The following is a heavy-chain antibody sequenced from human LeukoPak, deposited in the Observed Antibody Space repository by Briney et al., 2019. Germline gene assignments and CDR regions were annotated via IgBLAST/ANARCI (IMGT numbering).Heavy chain of an antibody. CDR2: ISSSSSYI. CDR1: GFTFSSYS. CDR3: ARDFGGDAFDI. Sequence: TGGSLRLSCAASGFTFSSYSMNWVRQAPGKGLEWVSSISSSSSYIYYADSVKGRFTISRDNAKNSLYLQMNSLRAEDTAVYYCARDFGGDAFDIWGQGTMVTVSS. V-gene: IGHV3-21*01. D-gene: IGHD3-10*01. J-gene: IGHJ3*02.